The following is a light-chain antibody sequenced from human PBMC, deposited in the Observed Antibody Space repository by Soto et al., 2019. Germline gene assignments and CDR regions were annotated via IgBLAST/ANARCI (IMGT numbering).Light chain of an antibody. CDR2: DAS. V-gene: IGKV3D-11*01. CDR3: QQRSNRPIS. CDR1: QDINTY. J-gene: IGKJ5*01. Sequence: DNVFTQSSATLSLSPADRATLSCRASQDINTYLAWYQQKPGQAPRLLIYDASNRAKGIPARFSGSGPGTDFTLTISSLEPEDFAVYYCQQRSNRPISFGQGTRLET.